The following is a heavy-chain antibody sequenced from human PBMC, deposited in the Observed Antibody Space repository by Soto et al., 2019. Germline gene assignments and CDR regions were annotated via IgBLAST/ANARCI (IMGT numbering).Heavy chain of an antibody. V-gene: IGHV3-9*01. Sequence: GGSLRLSCAASGFTFDDYAMHWVRQAPGKGLEWVSGISWNTGSIGYADSVKGRFTISRDNAKNSLYLQMNSLRAEDTALYYCAKKLAVAGTGGDAFDIWGQGTMGTVSS. J-gene: IGHJ3*02. CDR2: ISWNTGSI. D-gene: IGHD6-19*01. CDR1: GFTFDDYA. CDR3: AKKLAVAGTGGDAFDI.